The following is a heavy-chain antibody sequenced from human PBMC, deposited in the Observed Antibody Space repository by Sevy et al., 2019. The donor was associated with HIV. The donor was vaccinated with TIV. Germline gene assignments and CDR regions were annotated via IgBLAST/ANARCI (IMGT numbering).Heavy chain of an antibody. Sequence: GGSLRLSCAASGFTFSSYAMSWVRQAPGKGLEWVSAISGSGGSTYYADSVKGGFTITRGNSKNTLYLQMNSLRAEDTAVYYCAKGHYSSGWYGDDAFDIWGQGTMVTVSS. J-gene: IGHJ3*02. D-gene: IGHD6-19*01. CDR3: AKGHYSSGWYGDDAFDI. CDR1: GFTFSSYA. V-gene: IGHV3-23*01. CDR2: ISGSGGST.